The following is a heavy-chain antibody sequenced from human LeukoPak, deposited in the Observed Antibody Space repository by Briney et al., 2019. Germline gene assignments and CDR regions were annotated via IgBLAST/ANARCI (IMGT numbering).Heavy chain of an antibody. J-gene: IGHJ5*02. V-gene: IGHV4-34*01. D-gene: IGHD2-2*01. CDR2: INHSGST. Sequence: SETLSLTCAVYGGSFSGYYWSWIRQPPGKGLEWIGEINHSGSTNYNPSLKSRVTISVDTSKNQFSLKLSSVTAADTAVYYCARGAFQRYCSSTSCYGGANWFDPWGQGTLVTVSS. CDR1: GGSFSGYY. CDR3: ARGAFQRYCSSTSCYGGANWFDP.